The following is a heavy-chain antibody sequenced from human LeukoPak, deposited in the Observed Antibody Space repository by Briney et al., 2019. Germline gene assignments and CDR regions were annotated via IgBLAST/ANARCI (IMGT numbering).Heavy chain of an antibody. Sequence: GGSLRLSCAASGFTFSSYAMHWVRQAPGKGLEYVSAISSNGGSTYYANSVKGRFTISRDNSKNTLYLRMGSLRAEDMAVYYCARDTWDSYYYMDVWGKGTTVTVSS. J-gene: IGHJ6*03. D-gene: IGHD1-26*01. CDR3: ARDTWDSYYYMDV. CDR1: GFTFSSYA. V-gene: IGHV3-64*01. CDR2: ISSNGGST.